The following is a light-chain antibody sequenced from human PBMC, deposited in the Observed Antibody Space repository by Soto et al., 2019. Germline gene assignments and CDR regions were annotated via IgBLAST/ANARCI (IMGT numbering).Light chain of an antibody. CDR2: EGS. Sequence: QSVLTQPASVSGSPGQSITISCTGTSSDVGSYNLASWYQQHPGKAPKLMIYEGSKRPSGVSNRFSGSKSGNTASLTISGLQAEDEADYYCCSYAGSSTLVFGGGTK. J-gene: IGLJ2*01. V-gene: IGLV2-23*01. CDR3: CSYAGSSTLV. CDR1: SSDVGSYNL.